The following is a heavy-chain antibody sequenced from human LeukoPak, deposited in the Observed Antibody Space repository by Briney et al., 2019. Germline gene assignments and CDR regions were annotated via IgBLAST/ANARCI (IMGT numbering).Heavy chain of an antibody. Sequence: ASVKVSCKASGYTFTGYYMHWVQQAPGQGLEWMGRINPNSGGTNYAQKFQGRVTMTRDTSISTAYMELSRLRSDDTAVYYCAREPTSSSWYGYYYMDVWGKGTTVTVSS. V-gene: IGHV1-2*06. CDR2: INPNSGGT. D-gene: IGHD6-13*01. CDR3: AREPTSSSWYGYYYMDV. J-gene: IGHJ6*03. CDR1: GYTFTGYY.